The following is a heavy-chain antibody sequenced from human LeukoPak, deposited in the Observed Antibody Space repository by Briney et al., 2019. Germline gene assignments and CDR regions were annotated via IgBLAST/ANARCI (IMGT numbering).Heavy chain of an antibody. V-gene: IGHV3-9*01. Sequence: GRSLRLSCAASGFTFDEYAMHWVRQAPGKGLEWVSGISWNSGSIGYADSVKGRFTISRDNAKNSLYLQMNSLRAEDTALYYCAKDISSGWYVSLKSDKVSYYYYGMDVWGQGTTVTVSS. D-gene: IGHD6-19*01. J-gene: IGHJ6*02. CDR1: GFTFDEYA. CDR2: ISWNSGSI. CDR3: AKDISSGWYVSLKSDKVSYYYYGMDV.